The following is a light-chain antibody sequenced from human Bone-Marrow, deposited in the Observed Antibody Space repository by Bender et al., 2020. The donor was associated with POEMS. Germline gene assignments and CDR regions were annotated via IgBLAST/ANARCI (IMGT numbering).Light chain of an antibody. Sequence: QSALTQPASVSGSPGQSITISCTGTSNDVGGYGFVSWYQQHPGKAPKLMIYEVSNRPSGVSHRFSGSKSGNTASLTISGLQAEDEADYYCNSYASSSTPVIFGGGTKLTVL. J-gene: IGLJ2*01. V-gene: IGLV2-14*01. CDR1: SNDVGGYGF. CDR3: NSYASSSTPVI. CDR2: EVS.